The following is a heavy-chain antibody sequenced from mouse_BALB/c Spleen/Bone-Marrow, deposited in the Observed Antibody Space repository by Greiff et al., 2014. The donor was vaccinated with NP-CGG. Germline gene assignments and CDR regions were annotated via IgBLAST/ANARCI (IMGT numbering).Heavy chain of an antibody. CDR1: GFTFSSYA. J-gene: IGHJ2*01. Sequence: EVKLMESGGGLVKPGGSLKLSCAASGFTFSSYAMSWVRQTPEKRLEWVATISSGGSYTYCPDSVKGRFTISRDNAKNTLYLQMSSLRSEDTAMYYCARHGITRLLDYWGQGTTLTVSS. V-gene: IGHV5-9-3*01. CDR2: ISSGGSYT. CDR3: ARHGITRLLDY. D-gene: IGHD2-4*01.